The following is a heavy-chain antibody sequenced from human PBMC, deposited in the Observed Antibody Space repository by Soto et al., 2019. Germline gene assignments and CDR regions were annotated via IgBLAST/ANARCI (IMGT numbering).Heavy chain of an antibody. CDR3: AKDLEDFWSGPHY. Sequence: PGGSLRLSCAASGFTFSSYAMSWVRQAPGKGLEWVSAISGIGGSTYYADSVKGRFTISRDNSKNTLYLQMNSLRAEDTAVYYCAKDLEDFWSGPHYWGQGTLVTVSS. CDR1: GFTFSSYA. J-gene: IGHJ4*02. V-gene: IGHV3-23*01. D-gene: IGHD3-3*01. CDR2: ISGIGGST.